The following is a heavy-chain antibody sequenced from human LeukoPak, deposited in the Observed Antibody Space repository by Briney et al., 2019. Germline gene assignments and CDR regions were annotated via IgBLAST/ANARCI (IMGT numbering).Heavy chain of an antibody. V-gene: IGHV3-11*06. J-gene: IGHJ6*04. CDR2: ISSSSSYT. D-gene: IGHD3-10*01. CDR3: ARLECFGELYYGMDV. CDR1: GFTFSDYY. Sequence: GGSLRLSCAASGFTFSDYYMSWIRQAPGKGLEWVSYISSSSSYTNYADSVKGRFTISRDNAKNSLYLQMNSLRAEDTAVYYCARLECFGELYYGMDVWGKGTTVTVSS.